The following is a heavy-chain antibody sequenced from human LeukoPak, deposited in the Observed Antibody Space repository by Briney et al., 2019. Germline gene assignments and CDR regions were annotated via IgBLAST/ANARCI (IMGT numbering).Heavy chain of an antibody. CDR1: GFTFDDYA. CDR2: ISWNSGSI. V-gene: IGHV3-9*01. J-gene: IGHJ4*02. Sequence: ALRLSFAASGFTFDDYAMHWVRQAPGKGLEWVSGISWNSGSIGYADSVKGRFTISRGNAKNSLYLQMNSLRAEDTALYYCAKGAELDYWGQGTLVTVSS. CDR3: AKGAELDY.